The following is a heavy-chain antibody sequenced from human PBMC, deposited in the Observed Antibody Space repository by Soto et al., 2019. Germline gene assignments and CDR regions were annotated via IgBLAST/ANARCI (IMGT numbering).Heavy chain of an antibody. Sequence: GGSLRLSCAASGFTFSSYSMNWVRQAPGKGLEWVSYISSSSSTIYYADSVKGRFTISRDNAKNSLYLQMNSLRAEDTAVYYCARDTYLSSGWTPYFDYWGQGTLVTVSS. CDR1: GFTFSSYS. CDR3: ARDTYLSSGWTPYFDY. J-gene: IGHJ4*02. V-gene: IGHV3-48*01. CDR2: ISSSSSTI. D-gene: IGHD6-19*01.